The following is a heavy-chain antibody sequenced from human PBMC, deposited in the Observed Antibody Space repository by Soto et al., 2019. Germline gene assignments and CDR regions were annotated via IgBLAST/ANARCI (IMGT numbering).Heavy chain of an antibody. D-gene: IGHD6-19*01. Sequence: PGESLKISCKGSGYTFTNYWIDWVRQMPGKGLEWMEIIAPGDSDTRYSPSFQGQVTISADKSISTAYLQWSSLKASDTAMYYCARTTRSGSGWIDYWGQGTLVTVSS. CDR1: GYTFTNYW. V-gene: IGHV5-51*01. CDR3: ARTTRSGSGWIDY. CDR2: IAPGDSDT. J-gene: IGHJ4*02.